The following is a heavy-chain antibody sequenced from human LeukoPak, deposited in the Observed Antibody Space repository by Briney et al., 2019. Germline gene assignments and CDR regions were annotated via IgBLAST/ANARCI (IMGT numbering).Heavy chain of an antibody. J-gene: IGHJ4*01. V-gene: IGHV1-69*05. Sequence: ASVKVSCKASGGTFSSYAISWVRQAPGRGLEWMGGIIPIFGTANYAQKFQGRVTITTDESTSTAYMELSSLRSEDTAVYYCARRDYYDSRGTLVLGNLFAYWGHGTLVTVSS. CDR1: GGTFSSYA. CDR2: IIPIFGTA. D-gene: IGHD3-22*01. CDR3: ARRDYYDSRGTLVLGNLFAY.